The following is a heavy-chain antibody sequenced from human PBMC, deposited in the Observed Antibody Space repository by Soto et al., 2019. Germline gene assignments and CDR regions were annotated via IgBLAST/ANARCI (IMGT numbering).Heavy chain of an antibody. CDR2: IYSGGNT. Sequence: EVQLVESGGGLVQPGGSLRLSCAVSGFTVSNNFMSWVRQAPGKGLEWVSLIYSGGNTYYGDSVKGRFTISRDNARNTETLQMNSLRAKDTGVYYGASDPGVNWVWGEGTTVTVSS. CDR3: ASDPGVNWV. D-gene: IGHD2-8*01. CDR1: GFTVSNNF. J-gene: IGHJ6*04. V-gene: IGHV3-66*01.